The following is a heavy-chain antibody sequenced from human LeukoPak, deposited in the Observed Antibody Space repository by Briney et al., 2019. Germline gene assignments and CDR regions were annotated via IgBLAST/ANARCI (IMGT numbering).Heavy chain of an antibody. CDR2: INPNSGGT. CDR3: ARQGAGYDILTGYYPSYYFDY. Sequence: GASVKVSCEASGYTFTGYYMHWVRQAPGQGLEWMGWINPNSGGTNYAQKFQGRVTMTRDTSISTAYMKLSRLRSDDTAVYYCARQGAGYDILTGYYPSYYFDYWGQGTLVTVSS. D-gene: IGHD3-9*01. J-gene: IGHJ4*02. V-gene: IGHV1-2*02. CDR1: GYTFTGYY.